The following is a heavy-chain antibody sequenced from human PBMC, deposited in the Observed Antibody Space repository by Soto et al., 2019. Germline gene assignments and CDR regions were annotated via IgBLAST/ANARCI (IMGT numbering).Heavy chain of an antibody. CDR3: ATGPILRYFDWSNWFDP. CDR2: FDPEDGET. CDR1: GYTLTELS. D-gene: IGHD3-9*01. J-gene: IGHJ5*02. Sequence: ASVKVSCKVSGYTLTELSMHWVRQAPGKGLEWMGGFDPEDGETIYAQKFQGRVTMTEDTSTDTAYMGLSSLRSEDTAVYYCATGPILRYFDWSNWFDPWGQGTLVTSPQ. V-gene: IGHV1-24*01.